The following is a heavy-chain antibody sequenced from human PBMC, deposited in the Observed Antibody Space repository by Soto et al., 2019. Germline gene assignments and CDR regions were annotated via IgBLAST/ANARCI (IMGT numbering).Heavy chain of an antibody. J-gene: IGHJ6*04. CDR2: ISGSGGST. Sequence: GWSLRLSCAASGFTFSSYAMSWVRQAPGKGLEWVSAISGSGGSTYYADSVKGRFTISRDNSKNTLYLQMNSLRAEDTAVYYCAMGGGYKQSMDVWGKGTTVNVSP. V-gene: IGHV3-23*01. CDR3: AMGGGYKQSMDV. CDR1: GFTFSSYA. D-gene: IGHD5-12*01.